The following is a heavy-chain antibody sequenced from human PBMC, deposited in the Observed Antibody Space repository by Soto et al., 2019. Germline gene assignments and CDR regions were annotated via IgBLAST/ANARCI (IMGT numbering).Heavy chain of an antibody. V-gene: IGHV4-59*01. J-gene: IGHJ4*02. CDR1: GVSLTSYY. Sequence: PSETLSLTCSVSGVSLTSYYWSWIRQTPGKTLEWIGCIFYNGTTNCNPSLKSRVTISLDMSKNQFSLKLKSVSAEDTALYYCARGKGTHRYWGPGTLVTVSS. CDR3: ARGKGTHRY. CDR2: IFYNGTT. D-gene: IGHD3-10*01.